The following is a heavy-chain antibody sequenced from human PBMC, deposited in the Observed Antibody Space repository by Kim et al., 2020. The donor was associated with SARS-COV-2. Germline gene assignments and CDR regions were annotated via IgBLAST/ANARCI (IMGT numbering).Heavy chain of an antibody. J-gene: IGHJ3*02. CDR2: INHSGST. CDR3: ARVILSSSWYGDAFDI. D-gene: IGHD6-13*01. CDR1: GGSFSAYY. Sequence: SETLSLTCAVYGGSFSAYYWSWIRQPPGKGLEWIGEINHSGSTNYNPSLKSRVTISVDTSKNQFSLKLSSVTAADTAVYYCARVILSSSWYGDAFDIWGQGTMVTVSS. V-gene: IGHV4-34*01.